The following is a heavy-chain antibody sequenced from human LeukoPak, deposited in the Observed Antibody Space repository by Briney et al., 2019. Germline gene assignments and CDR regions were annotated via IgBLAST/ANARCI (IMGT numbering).Heavy chain of an antibody. Sequence: SETPSLTCTVSGDSISGYYWNWIRQPPGKGLEWIGYIYYSGSTNYNPSLKSRVTISVDTSKNQFSLKLSSVTAADTAVYYCARDKSYYVSSGYFWYFDLWGRGTLVTVSS. CDR2: IYYSGST. D-gene: IGHD3-22*01. CDR3: ARDKSYYVSSGYFWYFDL. J-gene: IGHJ2*01. CDR1: GDSISGYY. V-gene: IGHV4-59*01.